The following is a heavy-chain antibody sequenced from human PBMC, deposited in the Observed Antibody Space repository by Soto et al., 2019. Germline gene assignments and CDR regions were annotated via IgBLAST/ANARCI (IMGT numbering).Heavy chain of an antibody. CDR3: ARDRGPYGDYGMDV. V-gene: IGHV3-33*01. Sequence: VGSLRLSCAASGFTFSNYGMHWVRQAPGEGLEWVAVIWYDGSNKYYADSVKGRFTSSRDNSKNTLYLQMNSLRAEDTAVYYCARDRGPYGDYGMDVWAQGTTVTISS. CDR1: GFTFSNYG. D-gene: IGHD4-17*01. CDR2: IWYDGSNK. J-gene: IGHJ6*02.